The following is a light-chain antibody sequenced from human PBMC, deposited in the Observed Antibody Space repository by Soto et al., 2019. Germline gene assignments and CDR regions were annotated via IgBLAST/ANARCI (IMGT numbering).Light chain of an antibody. CDR1: QSVSSN. CDR3: LQYNNWPPYT. V-gene: IGKV3-15*01. Sequence: EIVMTQFPVTLSVSPGERATLSCRASQSVSSNLAWYQQKPGQAPRLLIYGASTRATGIPTRFSGSGSGTDFTLTISSLESEDFVVYYCLQYNNWPPYTFGPGTKVHIK. J-gene: IGKJ3*01. CDR2: GAS.